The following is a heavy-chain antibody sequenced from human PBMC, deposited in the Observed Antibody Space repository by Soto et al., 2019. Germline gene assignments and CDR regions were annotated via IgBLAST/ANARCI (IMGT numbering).Heavy chain of an antibody. CDR1: GGSISSSDFY. J-gene: IGHJ5*02. D-gene: IGHD6-25*01. Sequence: SETLSLTCTGSGGSISSSDFYWGWLRQTPGKGLEFIGSMYYSGTTYYNPSLKSRVTISVDTSKNQFTLKLISVTAADTAVYYCAVVDSTGNWFDPWGEGAPVPVSS. V-gene: IGHV4-39*01. CDR3: AVVDSTGNWFDP. CDR2: MYYSGTT.